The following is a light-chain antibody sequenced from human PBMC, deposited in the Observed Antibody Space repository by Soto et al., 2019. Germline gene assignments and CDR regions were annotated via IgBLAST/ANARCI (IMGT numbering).Light chain of an antibody. CDR3: QQRASWPYT. CDR2: DAS. J-gene: IGKJ2*01. V-gene: IGKV3-11*01. CDR1: HDVSVS. Sequence: PGGGATLSCRASHDVSVSLVWYRQRPGQSPRLLINDASNRATGISARFSGSGSGTDFTLTIGSLEPEESALYYCQQRASWPYTSGQGTKVEIK.